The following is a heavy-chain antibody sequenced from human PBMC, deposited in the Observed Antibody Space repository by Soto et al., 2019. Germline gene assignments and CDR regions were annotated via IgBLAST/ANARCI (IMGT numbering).Heavy chain of an antibody. Sequence: QLQLQESGPGLLKPSETLSLSCTVSGGSISSSTHYWGWIRQPPGKGLEWIGSIYFGGSTYHNPSLKSRVTISVDSSKNQFSLRVISVTAADTAVYYCARHSGYSYFYNFDYWGQGTLLSVSS. D-gene: IGHD5-18*01. V-gene: IGHV4-39*01. J-gene: IGHJ4*02. CDR2: IYFGGST. CDR1: GGSISSSTHY. CDR3: ARHSGYSYFYNFDY.